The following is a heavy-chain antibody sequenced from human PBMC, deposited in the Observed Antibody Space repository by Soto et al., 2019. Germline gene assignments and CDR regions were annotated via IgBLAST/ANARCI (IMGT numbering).Heavy chain of an antibody. J-gene: IGHJ4*02. CDR3: VKDSVEMAVGDY. V-gene: IGHV3-74*01. Sequence: EVQLAESGGGLVQPGGSLRLSCAASGFSRQSYWIHWVRHIPGKGLMWVARINSYGGGPDYADSVKGRFSISRDNAKNTVYLQMDSLSVEDSAVYHCVKDSVEMAVGDYWGQGTVVTVSS. CDR1: GFSRQSYW. CDR2: INSYGGGP. D-gene: IGHD1-1*01.